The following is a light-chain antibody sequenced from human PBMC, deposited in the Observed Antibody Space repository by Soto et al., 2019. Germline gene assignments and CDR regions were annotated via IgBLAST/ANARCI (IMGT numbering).Light chain of an antibody. CDR2: EVS. Sequence: QSALTQPASVSGSPGQSITISCTGTTSDVGGYNFVSWYQQYPGKAPKLKIYEVSNRPSGVSSRCSGSKYGNTASLTISGLQAEDEADYYCSSCSSSSTLVVFGGGTKLTVL. J-gene: IGLJ2*01. CDR3: SSCSSSSTLVV. CDR1: TSDVGGYNF. V-gene: IGLV2-14*01.